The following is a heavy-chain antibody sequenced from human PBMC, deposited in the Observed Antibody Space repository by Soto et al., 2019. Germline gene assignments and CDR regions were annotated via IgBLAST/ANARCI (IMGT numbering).Heavy chain of an antibody. Sequence: GESLKISCKGSGYSFTSYWIGWVRQMPGKGLEWMGIIYPGDSDTRYSPSFQGQVTISADKSISTAYLQWSSLKASDTAMYYCARAIEYSSSSGLDYYYYSMDVWGKGTTVTVAS. V-gene: IGHV5-51*01. D-gene: IGHD6-6*01. CDR3: ARAIEYSSSSGLDYYYYSMDV. CDR1: GYSFTSYW. J-gene: IGHJ6*03. CDR2: IYPGDSDT.